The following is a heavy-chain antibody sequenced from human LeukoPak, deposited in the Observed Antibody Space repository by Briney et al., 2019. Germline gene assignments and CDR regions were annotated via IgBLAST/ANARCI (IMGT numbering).Heavy chain of an antibody. CDR3: AIDPNWGTHS. D-gene: IGHD7-27*01. J-gene: IGHJ4*02. CDR1: GVTLSSYA. V-gene: IGHV3-23*01. Sequence: GGSLRLSCAASGVTLSSYAMSWARQAPGKGLEWVSGITGSGGNTYYADSVKGRFTISRDNSKNALYLQMNSLRVEDTAVYYCAIDPNWGTHSWGQGVLVTVSS. CDR2: ITGSGGNT.